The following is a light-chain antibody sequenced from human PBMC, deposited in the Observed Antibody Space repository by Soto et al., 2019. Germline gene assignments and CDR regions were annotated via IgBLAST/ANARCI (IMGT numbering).Light chain of an antibody. V-gene: IGKV3-20*01. CDR1: QSVSSSH. CDR2: GAS. Sequence: EIVLTQSPGTLSLSPGERATLSCRASQSVSSSHLAWYQQKPGQAPRLLISGASSRATGIPDRFTGSGSGTDFTITISRLEPEDFAVYYCQQYGSSPRTFGQGTKVEIK. CDR3: QQYGSSPRT. J-gene: IGKJ1*01.